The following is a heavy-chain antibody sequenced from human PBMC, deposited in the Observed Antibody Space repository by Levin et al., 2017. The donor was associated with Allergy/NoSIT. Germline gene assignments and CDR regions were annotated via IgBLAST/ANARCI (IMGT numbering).Heavy chain of an antibody. Sequence: SETLSLTCAVSGGSISSSNWWSWVRQPPGKGLEWIGEIYHSGSTNYNPSLKSRVTISVDKSKNQFSLKLSSVTAADTAVYYCARSDQQWLVPGFDYWGQGTLVTVSS. CDR1: GGSISSSNW. CDR3: ARSDQQWLVPGFDY. V-gene: IGHV4-4*02. J-gene: IGHJ4*02. D-gene: IGHD6-19*01. CDR2: IYHSGST.